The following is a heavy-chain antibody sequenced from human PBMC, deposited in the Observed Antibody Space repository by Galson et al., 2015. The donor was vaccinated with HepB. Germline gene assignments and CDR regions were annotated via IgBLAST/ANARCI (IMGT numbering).Heavy chain of an antibody. J-gene: IGHJ4*02. CDR1: GYTLTELS. D-gene: IGHD4-17*01. Sequence: SVKVSCKVSGYTLTELSIHWVRQSPGRGLEWMGGFDPKNDETVYAQRFQGRVTMTEDTSTDTAYMELSSLRSDDTAVYYCATERTDYIDFFYYFDHWGQGTLVTGSS. CDR2: FDPKNDET. V-gene: IGHV1-24*01. CDR3: ATERTDYIDFFYYFDH.